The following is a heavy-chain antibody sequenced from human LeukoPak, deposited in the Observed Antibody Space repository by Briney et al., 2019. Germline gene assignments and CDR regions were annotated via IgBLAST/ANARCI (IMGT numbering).Heavy chain of an antibody. D-gene: IGHD2-15*01. CDR1: GFTFISYA. J-gene: IGHJ4*02. CDR3: ARIYCSGETCYDYFDW. CDR2: ISGSATTT. Sequence: GGSLRLSCVASGFTFISYAMSWVRQAPGKWLEWVSAISGSATTTCIAASVEGRFTISRDYSDNTLFLQMNRLRGEDTALYYCARIYCSGETCYDYFDWWGQGTLVTVSS. V-gene: IGHV3-23*01.